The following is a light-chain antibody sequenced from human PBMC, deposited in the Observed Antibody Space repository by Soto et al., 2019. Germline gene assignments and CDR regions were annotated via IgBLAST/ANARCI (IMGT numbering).Light chain of an antibody. Sequence: AIRMTQSPSSFSASTGDRVTITCRASQGISNYLAWYQQKPGKAPKLLIYAASTLQSGDPSRFSVSGSGTDVTLMISFLRSEDFATYYCQQYYSYPRTFGPGTKVDI. CDR1: QGISNY. J-gene: IGKJ3*01. CDR3: QQYYSYPRT. CDR2: AAS. V-gene: IGKV1-8*01.